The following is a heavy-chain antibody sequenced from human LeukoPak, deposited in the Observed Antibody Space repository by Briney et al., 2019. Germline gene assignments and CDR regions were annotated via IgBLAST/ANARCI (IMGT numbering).Heavy chain of an antibody. Sequence: PGGSLRLSCAASGFTFSSYGMHWVRQAPGKGLKWVAVISYDGSNKYYADSVKGRFTISRDNSKNTLYLQMNSLRAEDTAVYYCARDLPVVGAPGFDYWGQGTLVTVSS. CDR3: ARDLPVVGAPGFDY. V-gene: IGHV3-30*03. CDR2: ISYDGSNK. J-gene: IGHJ4*02. D-gene: IGHD1-26*01. CDR1: GFTFSSYG.